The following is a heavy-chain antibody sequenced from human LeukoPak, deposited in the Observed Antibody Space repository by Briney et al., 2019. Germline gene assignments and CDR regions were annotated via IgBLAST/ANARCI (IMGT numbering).Heavy chain of an antibody. V-gene: IGHV3-23*01. CDR3: AKVHSSGYYGWDAFDI. CDR2: ISASDGST. J-gene: IGHJ3*02. CDR1: GFTFSNYA. Sequence: GGSLRLPCAASGFTFSNYAMNWVRQAPGKGLEWVSGISASDGSTYYADSVKGRFTISRDNSKNTLYLQMNTLRAEDTAIYYCAKVHSSGYYGWDAFDIWGQGTMVTVSS. D-gene: IGHD6-19*01.